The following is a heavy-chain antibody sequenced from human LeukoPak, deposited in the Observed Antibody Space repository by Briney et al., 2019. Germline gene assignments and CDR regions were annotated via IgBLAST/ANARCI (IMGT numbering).Heavy chain of an antibody. Sequence: GGSLRLSCAASGFTVSTNFITWVSQAPGKGLKLLSVINTGGSTYYADSVKGRFTISRDNSKNTVYLQMKSVRAEATAVYYCAREDALDYWGQGMVVTVSS. CDR2: INTGGST. CDR3: AREDALDY. CDR1: GFTVSTNF. D-gene: IGHD2-8*01. J-gene: IGHJ4*02. V-gene: IGHV3-53*01.